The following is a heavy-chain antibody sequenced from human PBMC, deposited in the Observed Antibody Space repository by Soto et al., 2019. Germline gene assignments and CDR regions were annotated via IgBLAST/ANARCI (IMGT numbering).Heavy chain of an antibody. D-gene: IGHD1-26*01. CDR3: ARDGGRHSGGIDY. CDR2: IIPIFGTA. Sequence: QVQLVQSGAEVKKPGSSVKVSCKASGGTFSSYSINSVRQAPGQGLEWMGEIIPIFGTAHYAQKFQGRVTITADESTSTAYMELSSLRSEGTAVYYCARDGGRHSGGIDYWGQGTVVTVSS. V-gene: IGHV1-69*01. CDR1: GGTFSSYS. J-gene: IGHJ4*02.